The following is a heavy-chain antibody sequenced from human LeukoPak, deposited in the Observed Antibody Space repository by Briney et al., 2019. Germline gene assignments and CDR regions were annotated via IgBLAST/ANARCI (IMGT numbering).Heavy chain of an antibody. J-gene: IGHJ4*02. CDR2: ISGSGGST. V-gene: IGHV3-23*01. D-gene: IGHD3-10*01. CDR1: GFTFSSYA. Sequence: PGGSLRLSCAASGFTFSSYAMSWVRQAPGKGLEWVSAISGSGGSTYYADSVKGRFTISRDNSKNTLYLQMNSLRAEDTAVYYCAKSYGEVSVLRVYIRPYYFDYWGQGTLVTVSS. CDR3: AKSYGEVSVLRVYIRPYYFDY.